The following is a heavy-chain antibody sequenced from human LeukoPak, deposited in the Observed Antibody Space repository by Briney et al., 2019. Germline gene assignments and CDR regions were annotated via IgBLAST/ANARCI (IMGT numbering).Heavy chain of an antibody. D-gene: IGHD6-13*01. CDR1: GFPFSSLW. V-gene: IGHV3-7*01. J-gene: IGHJ4*01. CDR2: IRQDGVET. Sequence: GGSLRLSCAVSGFPFSSLWMNWVRQAPGKGLEWVASIRQDGVETSYVGSVKGRFTISRDNTKNSLSLQMSSLRAEDTAVYYCARDGTAAGLYFDLWGQGTLVTVSS. CDR3: ARDGTAAGLYFDL.